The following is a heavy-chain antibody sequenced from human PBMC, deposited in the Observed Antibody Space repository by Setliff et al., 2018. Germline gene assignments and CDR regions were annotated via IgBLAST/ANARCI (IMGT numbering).Heavy chain of an antibody. Sequence: PGGSLRLSCAASGFTFSVSAMYWVRQASGKGLEWVGRIRSKSDSYATIYATSVRGRFTISRDDSKNTAYLQMNSLKTEDTAVYYCARVGSKPQLGWFDPWGQGTLVTVSS. V-gene: IGHV3-73*01. J-gene: IGHJ5*02. CDR3: ARVGSKPQLGWFDP. CDR2: IRSKSDSYAT. CDR1: GFTFSVSA. D-gene: IGHD1-26*01.